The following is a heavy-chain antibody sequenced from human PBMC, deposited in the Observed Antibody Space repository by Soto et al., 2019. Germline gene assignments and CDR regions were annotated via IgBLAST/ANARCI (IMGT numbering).Heavy chain of an antibody. CDR1: GFTFSNAW. Sequence: PGGSLRLSCAASGFTFSNAWMNWVRQPPGKGLEWVGRIKSEINGGTPDYAAPVKGRFTISRDDSKNMVYLQMNSLKIDDTAVYYCTTDLFNNDWEDLIGYWGQGTLVTVSS. CDR3: TTDLFNNDWEDLIGY. D-gene: IGHD3-9*01. J-gene: IGHJ4*02. CDR2: IKSEINGGTP. V-gene: IGHV3-15*07.